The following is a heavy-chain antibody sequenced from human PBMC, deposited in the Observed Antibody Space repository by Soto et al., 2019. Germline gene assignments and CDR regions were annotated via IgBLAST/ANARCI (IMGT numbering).Heavy chain of an antibody. V-gene: IGHV1-3*01. CDR2: INPGNGNT. J-gene: IGHJ5*02. CDR1: GYIFANYA. Sequence: VASVKVSCKASGYIFANYAMQWLRQSPGQGLEWMGYINPGNGNTKYSQKFQGRLTISRDTSANTVYMDLSSLTSKDTAIYYCARAVKNFSGSGDTWFDPWGQGTQVTVSS. CDR3: ARAVKNFSGSGDTWFDP. D-gene: IGHD3-10*01.